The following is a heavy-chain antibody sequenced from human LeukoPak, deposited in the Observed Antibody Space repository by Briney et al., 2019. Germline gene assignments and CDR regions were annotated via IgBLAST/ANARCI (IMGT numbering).Heavy chain of an antibody. D-gene: IGHD3-22*01. Sequence: ASVKVSCKASGYTFTAYYIHWVRQAPGQGLEWMGRINPNSGGTNYAQKFQGRVTMTRDTSISTAYVELSRLKSDDTAVYYCASVTYYDGSGYCLGDYWGQGTLVTVSS. V-gene: IGHV1-2*06. J-gene: IGHJ4*02. CDR1: GYTFTAYY. CDR2: INPNSGGT. CDR3: ASVTYYDGSGYCLGDY.